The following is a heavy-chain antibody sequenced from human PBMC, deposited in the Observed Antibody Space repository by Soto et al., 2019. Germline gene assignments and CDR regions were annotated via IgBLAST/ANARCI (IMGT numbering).Heavy chain of an antibody. CDR3: ARDRPGISVIRAVKTYNYFDP. CDR2: ISTDNTHR. CDR1: GYNFLTYG. D-gene: IGHD3-10*01. V-gene: IGHV1-18*01. Sequence: ASVKVSCKASGYNFLTYGISWLRQAPGRGLEWMGWISTDNTHRNYAQNFQERVTMTTDTSTNTAYMELRSLRSDDTAIYYCARDRPGISVIRAVKTYNYFDPWGQGTLVTV. J-gene: IGHJ5*02.